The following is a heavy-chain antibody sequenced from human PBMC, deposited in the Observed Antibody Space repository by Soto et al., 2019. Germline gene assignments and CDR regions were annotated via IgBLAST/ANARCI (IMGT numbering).Heavy chain of an antibody. CDR3: ARVHVMVVAGSTFDY. CDR2: IYHGGTT. J-gene: IGHJ4*03. CDR1: GDSISSGSY. D-gene: IGHD6-19*01. V-gene: IGHV4-38-2*02. Sequence: LSLTCTVSGDSISSGSYWGWIRQPPGEGPEWIASIYHGGTTFYNPSLKSRISISVDTSKNQFSLRLTSVTAADTATYYCARVHVMVVAGSTFDYWGPGTLVTVSS.